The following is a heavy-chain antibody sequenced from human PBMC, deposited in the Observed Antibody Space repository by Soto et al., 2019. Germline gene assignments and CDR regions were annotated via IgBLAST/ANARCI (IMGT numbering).Heavy chain of an antibody. V-gene: IGHV4-61*01. CDR2: IYYSGST. J-gene: IGHJ4*02. D-gene: IGHD3-3*01. Sequence: SETLSLTCTVSGGSVSSGSYYWSWIRQPPGKGLEWIGYIYYSGSTNYNPSLKSRVTISVDTTKNQFSLKLSSVTAADTAVYYCAIFWSGYYYFDYWGQGTLVTVSS. CDR3: AIFWSGYYYFDY. CDR1: GGSVSSGSYY.